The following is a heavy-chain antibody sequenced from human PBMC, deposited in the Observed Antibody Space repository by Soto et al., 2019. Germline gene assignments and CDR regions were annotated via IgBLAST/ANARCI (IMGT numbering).Heavy chain of an antibody. CDR1: GFTFSDYY. Sequence: SLRLSCAASGFTFSDYYMSWIRQAPGKGLEWVSYISSSSSYTNYADSVKGRFTISRDNAKNSLYLQMNSLRAEDTAVHYCARDECTNGVCSYFDYWGQGTLVTVSS. V-gene: IGHV3-11*06. CDR2: ISSSSSYT. CDR3: ARDECTNGVCSYFDY. J-gene: IGHJ4*02. D-gene: IGHD2-8*01.